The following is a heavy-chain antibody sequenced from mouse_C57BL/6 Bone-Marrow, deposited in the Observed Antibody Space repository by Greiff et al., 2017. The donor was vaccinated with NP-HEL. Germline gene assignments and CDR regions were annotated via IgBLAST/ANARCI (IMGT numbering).Heavy chain of an antibody. D-gene: IGHD2-4*01. Sequence: EVKLVESGGGLVQPKGSLKLSCAASGFSFNTYAMNWVRQAPGKGLEWVARIRSKSNNYATYYADSVKDRFTISRDDSESMLYLQMNNLKTEDTAMYYCVSPYYDGDYYAMDYWGQGTSVTVSS. J-gene: IGHJ4*01. CDR1: GFSFNTYA. CDR3: VSPYYDGDYYAMDY. V-gene: IGHV10-1*01. CDR2: IRSKSNNYAT.